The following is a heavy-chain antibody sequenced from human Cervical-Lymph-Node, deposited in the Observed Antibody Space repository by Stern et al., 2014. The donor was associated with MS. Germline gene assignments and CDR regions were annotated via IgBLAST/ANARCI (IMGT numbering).Heavy chain of an antibody. D-gene: IGHD6-13*01. CDR3: ARNQGIAATGSNWLDP. V-gene: IGHV1-46*01. CDR2: INPRGGST. Sequence: VQLVESGAEVKKTGASVRVSCKASGYTFTNYYMHWVRQAPGQGLEWMGIINPRGGSTNYAQKFQGRVTMTRDTSTSTVYMELGSLRSDDTAVYYCARNQGIAATGSNWLDPWGQGTLVTVSS. CDR1: GYTFTNYY. J-gene: IGHJ5*02.